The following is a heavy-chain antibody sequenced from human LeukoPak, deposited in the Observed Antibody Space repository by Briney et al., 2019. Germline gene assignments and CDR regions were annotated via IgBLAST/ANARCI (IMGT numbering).Heavy chain of an antibody. CDR1: GFTVSSNY. Sequence: GGSLRLSCAASGFTVSSNYMSWVRQAPGKGLEWVSVIYSGGSTYYADFVKGRFTISRDNSKNILYLQMNSLRAEDTAVYYCAREPGYCSGSSCFYFDYWGQGTLVTVSS. CDR3: AREPGYCSGSSCFYFDY. D-gene: IGHD2-15*01. CDR2: IYSGGST. V-gene: IGHV3-53*01. J-gene: IGHJ4*02.